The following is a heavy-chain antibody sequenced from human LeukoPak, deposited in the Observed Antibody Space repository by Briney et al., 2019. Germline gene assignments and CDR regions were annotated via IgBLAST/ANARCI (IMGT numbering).Heavy chain of an antibody. CDR2: IYYNGGT. Sequence: SETLSLTCTVSGDSISSYYWNWIRQPPGKGLEWIGYIYYNGGTNYNPSLKSRVTISVDTSKNQFSLKLSSVTAADTAVYYCVRGSSSTWFDTGSLDRWGQGTLVTVSS. J-gene: IGHJ5*02. D-gene: IGHD6-13*01. CDR1: GDSISSYY. CDR3: VRGSSSTWFDTGSLDR. V-gene: IGHV4-59*01.